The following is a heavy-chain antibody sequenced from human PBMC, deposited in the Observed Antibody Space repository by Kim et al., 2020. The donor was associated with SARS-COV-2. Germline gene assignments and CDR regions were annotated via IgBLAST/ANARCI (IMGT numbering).Heavy chain of an antibody. D-gene: IGHD2-8*01. V-gene: IGHV3-33*01. CDR1: GFTFSSYG. CDR2: IWYDGSNK. J-gene: IGHJ6*04. CDR3: ARDLEALEISSYCTPDV. Sequence: GGSLRLSCAASGFTFSSYGMHWVRQAPGKGLEWVAVIWYDGSNKYYADSVKGRFTISRDNSKNTLYLQMNSLRAEDTAVYYCARDLEALEISSYCTPDVWGKGTTVTVSS.